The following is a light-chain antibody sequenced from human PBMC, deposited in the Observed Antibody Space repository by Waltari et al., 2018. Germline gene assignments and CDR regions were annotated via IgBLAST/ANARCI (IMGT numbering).Light chain of an antibody. Sequence: VMTQSPDSLPVSLGERATIDCKSSHSLVLSSNGRGYLPWYQQRPGQSPTLLFSWASSRESGVPDRFFASGSGTDFTLTISSLQAEDVAVYYCLQYYTNPYTFGQGTKLEIK. J-gene: IGKJ2*01. CDR1: HSLVLSSNGRGY. CDR3: LQYYTNPYT. CDR2: WAS. V-gene: IGKV4-1*01.